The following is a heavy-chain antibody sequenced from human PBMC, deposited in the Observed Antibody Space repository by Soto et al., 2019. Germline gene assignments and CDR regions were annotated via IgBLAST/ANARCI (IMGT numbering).Heavy chain of an antibody. J-gene: IGHJ4*02. CDR1: GFTFSSYA. D-gene: IGHD4-17*01. CDR3: AKGVVYGDYPPHYFDY. V-gene: IGHV3-23*01. Sequence: GGSLRLSCAASGFTFSSYAMSWVRQAPGKGLEWVSTISGNGGGTFYADSVKCRFTSSRDNSKNALYLQMNSLRAEDTAVYYCAKGVVYGDYPPHYFDYWGQGTLVTVSS. CDR2: ISGNGGGT.